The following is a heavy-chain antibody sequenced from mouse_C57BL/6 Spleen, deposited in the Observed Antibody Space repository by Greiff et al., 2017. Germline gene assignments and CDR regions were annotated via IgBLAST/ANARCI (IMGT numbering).Heavy chain of an antibody. Sequence: QVQLQQPGAELVMPGASVKLSCKASGYTFTSYWMHWVKQRPGQGLEWIGEIDPSDSYTNYNQKFKGKSTLTVDKSSSTAYMHLSSLTSEDSAVYSCALYYGSSVAYWGKGTLVTVSA. CDR3: ALYYGSSVAY. V-gene: IGHV1-69*01. CDR1: GYTFTSYW. CDR2: IDPSDSYT. J-gene: IGHJ3*01. D-gene: IGHD2-1*01.